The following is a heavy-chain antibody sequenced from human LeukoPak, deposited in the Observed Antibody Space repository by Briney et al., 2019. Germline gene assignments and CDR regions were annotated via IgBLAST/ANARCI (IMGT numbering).Heavy chain of an antibody. V-gene: IGHV5-51*01. J-gene: IGHJ4*02. CDR3: ARPHTMYYYDSSGYYY. CDR1: GYSFTSYW. D-gene: IGHD3-22*01. Sequence: GESLKISCKGSGYSFTSYWIGWVRQMPGKGLEWMGIIYPGDSDTRYSPSFQGQDTISADKSISTAYLQWSSLKASDTAMYYCARPHTMYYYDSSGYYYWGQGTLVTVSS. CDR2: IYPGDSDT.